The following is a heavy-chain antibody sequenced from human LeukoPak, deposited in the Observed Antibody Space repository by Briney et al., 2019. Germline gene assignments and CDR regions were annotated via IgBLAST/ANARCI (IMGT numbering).Heavy chain of an antibody. CDR1: GFTFSSYS. J-gene: IGHJ4*02. V-gene: IGHV3-21*04. CDR2: ISSGSNDI. CDR3: ASTLLYCSSTSCDDY. D-gene: IGHD2-2*01. Sequence: GGSLRLSCAGSGFTFSSYSMNWVRQAPGKGLEWVSFISSGSNDIYYADSVKGRFTISRDNAKNSLYLEMNSLRAEDTAVYYCASTLLYCSSTSCDDYWGQGTLVTVSS.